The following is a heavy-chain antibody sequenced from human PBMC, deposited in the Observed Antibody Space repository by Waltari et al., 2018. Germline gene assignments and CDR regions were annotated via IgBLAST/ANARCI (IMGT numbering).Heavy chain of an antibody. V-gene: IGHV3-7*01. CDR1: GFTFSSYW. Sequence: EVQLVESGGGLVQPGGSLRLSCAASGFTFSSYWMSWVRQAPGKGLEWVANIKQDGSEKYYGDSVKGRFTISRDNAKNSLYLQMNSLRAEDTAVYYCAREELELRSCMDVWGKGTTVTISS. D-gene: IGHD1-7*01. J-gene: IGHJ6*03. CDR2: IKQDGSEK. CDR3: AREELELRSCMDV.